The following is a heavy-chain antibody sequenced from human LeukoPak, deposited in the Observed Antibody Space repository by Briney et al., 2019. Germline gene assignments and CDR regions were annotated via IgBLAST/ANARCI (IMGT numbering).Heavy chain of an antibody. D-gene: IGHD3-10*01. CDR1: GYTFTGYY. CDR2: ISAYSGNT. V-gene: IGHV1-18*04. CDR3: ARCHYYGSGNYVRVYSPDY. J-gene: IGHJ4*02. Sequence: ASVKVSRKASGYTFTGYYMHWVRQAPGQGLEWMGWISAYSGNTNYAQTLQGRVTMTTDTSTSTAYMELRSLRSDDTAVYYCARCHYYGSGNYVRVYSPDYWGQGTLVTVSS.